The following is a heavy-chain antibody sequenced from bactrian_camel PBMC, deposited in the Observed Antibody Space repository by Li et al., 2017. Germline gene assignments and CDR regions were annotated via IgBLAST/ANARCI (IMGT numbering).Heavy chain of an antibody. V-gene: IGHV3S1*01. CDR3: AATRTVYWGPCSLAPGVFTY. CDR2: IYRGSGST. D-gene: IGHD1*01. CDR1: GYTYNADC. J-gene: IGHJ4*01. Sequence: HVQLVESGGGSVQAGGSLRLSCTASGYTYNADCMAWFRQAPGKEREGVANIYRGSGSTYYTDSVKGRFTISQDNAKNTLYLQMNSLKPEDTAMYYCAATRTVYWGPCSLAPGVFTYWGQGTQVTVS.